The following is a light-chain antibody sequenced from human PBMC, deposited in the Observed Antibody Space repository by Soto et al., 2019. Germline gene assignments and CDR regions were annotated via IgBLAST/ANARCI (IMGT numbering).Light chain of an antibody. J-gene: IGKJ5*01. CDR2: DGS. Sequence: EVVLTQSPATLSVSPGERVTLSCRAGQNLHSFLNWYQQRPGQAPRPLIYDGSKRAAGVPDRISGDGSGTDYTLTISSLEPEDFAVYYCQQRTRWPMTFGQGTRLEIK. CDR3: QQRTRWPMT. V-gene: IGKV3-11*01. CDR1: QNLHSF.